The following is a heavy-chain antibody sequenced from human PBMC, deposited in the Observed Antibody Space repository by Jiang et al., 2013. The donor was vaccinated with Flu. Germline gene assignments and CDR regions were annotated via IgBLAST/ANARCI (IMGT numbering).Heavy chain of an antibody. J-gene: IGHJ4*02. D-gene: IGHD6-13*01. Sequence: RLSCAASGFTFSSYWMSWVRQAPGKGLEWVANIKQDGSEKYYVDSVKGRFTISRDNAKNSLYLQMNSLRAEDTAVYYCARHSGGGSSWYDYWGQGTLVTVSS. CDR2: IKQDGSEK. CDR3: ARHSGGGSSWYDY. V-gene: IGHV3-7*03. CDR1: GFTFSSYW.